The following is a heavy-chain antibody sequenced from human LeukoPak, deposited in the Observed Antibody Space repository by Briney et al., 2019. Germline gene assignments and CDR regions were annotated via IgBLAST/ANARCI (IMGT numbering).Heavy chain of an antibody. D-gene: IGHD2-21*01. CDR3: ARSEYWAIGDY. CDR2: IIPIFGTV. J-gene: IGHJ4*02. Sequence: ASVKVSCKASGGTFSSYAISWVRQAPGQGLEWMGGIIPIFGTVNYAQKFQGRVTITADESTSTAYMELSSLRSEDTAAYYCARSEYWAIGDYWGQGTLVTVSS. CDR1: GGTFSSYA. V-gene: IGHV1-69*13.